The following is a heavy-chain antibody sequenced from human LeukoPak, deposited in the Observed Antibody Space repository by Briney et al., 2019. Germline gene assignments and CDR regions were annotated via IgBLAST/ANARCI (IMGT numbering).Heavy chain of an antibody. V-gene: IGHV4-30-2*01. CDR1: GGSISSGGYS. CDR2: IYHSGST. D-gene: IGHD3-22*01. Sequence: SETLSLTCAVSGGSISSGGYSWSWIRQPPGKGLERIGYIYHSGSTYYNPSLKSRVTISVDRSKNQFSLKLSSVTAADTAVYYCARAVGYYYDSSGYLDPWGQGTLVTVSS. J-gene: IGHJ5*02. CDR3: ARAVGYYYDSSGYLDP.